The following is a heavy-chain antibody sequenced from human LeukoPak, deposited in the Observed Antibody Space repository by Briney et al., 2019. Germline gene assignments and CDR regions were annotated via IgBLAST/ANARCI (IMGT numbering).Heavy chain of an antibody. CDR2: IYYGGST. CDR3: ARHYGP. V-gene: IGHV4-39*01. Sequence: PGETLSLSCTVSGGSISGSSYFWGRIRQPPGEWVEWIGSIYYGGSTYYNPSLRCRVTISVDTYKNHFSLKLSSVTAADTAVYYCARHYGPWGQGTLVTVSS. CDR1: GGSISGSSYF. J-gene: IGHJ5*02. D-gene: IGHD3-16*01.